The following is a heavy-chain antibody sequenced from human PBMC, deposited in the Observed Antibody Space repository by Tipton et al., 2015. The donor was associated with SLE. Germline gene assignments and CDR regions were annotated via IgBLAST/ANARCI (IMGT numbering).Heavy chain of an antibody. D-gene: IGHD6-19*01. CDR2: IYYSGST. Sequence: TLSLTCTVSGGSISSYYWSWIRQPPGKGLEWIGSIYYSGSTYHNPSLKSRVTISVDTSKNQFSLKLSSVIAADTAVYYCARAGEGSAKRSGIAVAGIDYWGQGTLVTVSS. J-gene: IGHJ4*02. V-gene: IGHV4-59*01. CDR3: ARAGEGSAKRSGIAVAGIDY. CDR1: GGSISSYY.